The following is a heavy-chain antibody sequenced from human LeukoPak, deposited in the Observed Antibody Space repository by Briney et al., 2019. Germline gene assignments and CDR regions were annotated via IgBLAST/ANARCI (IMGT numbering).Heavy chain of an antibody. CDR3: ASSLQTSSPVLIANPFAH. CDR2: ISRSGSTI. CDR1: GFTFSSYE. D-gene: IGHD2-8*01. V-gene: IGHV3-48*03. J-gene: IGHJ4*02. Sequence: GGSLRLSCAASGFTFSSYEMNWVREAPGKGLEWVSYISRSGSTIHYADSVKGRFTISRDSAKDSLYLQMNSLRAEDTSVYYCASSLQTSSPVLIANPFAHWGQGTLVTVSS.